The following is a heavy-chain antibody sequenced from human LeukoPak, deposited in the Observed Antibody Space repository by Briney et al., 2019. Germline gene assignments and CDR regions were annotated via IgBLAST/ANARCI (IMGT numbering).Heavy chain of an antibody. CDR1: GYTFNAYY. Sequence: ASVKVSCKASGYTFNAYYMYWVRQAPGQGLEWMGWINPNSGGTNYAQKFQGRVTMTRDTSISTAYMELSRLRSDDTAVYYCARVAAAPTFDYWGQGTLVTVSS. J-gene: IGHJ4*02. CDR2: INPNSGGT. D-gene: IGHD6-13*01. CDR3: ARVAAAPTFDY. V-gene: IGHV1-2*02.